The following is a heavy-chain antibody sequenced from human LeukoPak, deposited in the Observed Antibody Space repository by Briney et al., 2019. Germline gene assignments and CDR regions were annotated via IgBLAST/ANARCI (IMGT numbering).Heavy chain of an antibody. CDR2: IYPVESNS. CDR3: ARPPSRGYSSSFEY. V-gene: IGHV5-51*01. J-gene: IGHJ4*02. Sequence: GESLNISCKGSGYSFPTYWIAWVRQMPGKGLEWMGIIYPVESNSRCSPSFQGQVTISADKSISTAYLQWSSLKASDTAMYYCARPPSRGYSSSFEYWRQGTLVTVSS. CDR1: GYSFPTYW. D-gene: IGHD2-2*03.